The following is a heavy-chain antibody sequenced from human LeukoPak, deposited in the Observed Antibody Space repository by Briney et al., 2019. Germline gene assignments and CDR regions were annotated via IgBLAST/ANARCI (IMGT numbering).Heavy chain of an antibody. CDR3: ARVLSYYDRSGLTYKWFDP. J-gene: IGHJ5*02. Sequence: ASVKVSCKASGYTFSSYGISWVRQAPGQGLEWMGWISANNGNTKYAQKVQGRVTMTTDTSTSTAYMELRSLRSGDTAVYYCARVLSYYDRSGLTYKWFDPWGQGTLVTVSS. D-gene: IGHD3-22*01. CDR1: GYTFSSYG. CDR2: ISANNGNT. V-gene: IGHV1-18*01.